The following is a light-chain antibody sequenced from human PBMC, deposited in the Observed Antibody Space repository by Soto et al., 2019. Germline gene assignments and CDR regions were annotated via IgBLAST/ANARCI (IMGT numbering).Light chain of an antibody. Sequence: ESVLTQSPGTLSLSPGERAILSCRASQSVTSSYLARYQQKPGQAPRLLIYGTSSRATGIPDRFSGSGSGTDFTLTISRLEHEDSAVYYCQQFGSSFGQGTKVEIK. CDR2: GTS. CDR3: QQFGSS. J-gene: IGKJ1*01. CDR1: QSVTSSY. V-gene: IGKV3-20*01.